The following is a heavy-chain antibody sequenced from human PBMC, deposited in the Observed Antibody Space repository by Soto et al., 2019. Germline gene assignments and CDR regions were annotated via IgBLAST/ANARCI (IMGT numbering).Heavy chain of an antibody. CDR1: GYTFTSYA. V-gene: IGHV1-3*01. Sequence: ASVKVSCKASGYTFTSYAMHWVRQAPGQRLEWMGWINAGNGNTKYSQKFQGRVTITRDTSASTAYMELSSLRSEDTAVYYCARGIPYCSSTSRSGPRFDPWGQGTLVTVSS. J-gene: IGHJ5*02. CDR2: INAGNGNT. CDR3: ARGIPYCSSTSRSGPRFDP. D-gene: IGHD2-2*01.